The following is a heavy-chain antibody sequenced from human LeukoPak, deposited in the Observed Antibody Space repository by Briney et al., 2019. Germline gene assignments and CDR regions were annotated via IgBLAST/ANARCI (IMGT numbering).Heavy chain of an antibody. CDR2: ISSSSSYI. CDR1: GFTFSSYS. J-gene: IGHJ4*02. Sequence: GGSLRLSCAASGFTFSSYSMNWVRQAPGEGLEWVSSISSSSSYIYYADSVKGRFTISRDNAKNSLYLQMNSLRAEDTAVYYCARGPYIAAAGVDYWGQGTLVTVSS. V-gene: IGHV3-21*01. D-gene: IGHD6-13*01. CDR3: ARGPYIAAAGVDY.